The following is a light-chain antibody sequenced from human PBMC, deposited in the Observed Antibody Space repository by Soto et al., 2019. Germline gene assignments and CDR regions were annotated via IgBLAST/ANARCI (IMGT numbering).Light chain of an antibody. CDR1: QSVNSY. V-gene: IGKV3-20*01. CDR3: QQYGSSLT. CDR2: GAS. J-gene: IGKJ4*01. Sequence: DIVLTQSPGTLSLYPGERATLSCRASQSVNSYIAWYQQKPGQTPRLLIYGASTRATGIPARFSGSGSGTDFTLTVSRLEPEDFAVYFCQQYGSSLTFGGGTKVDIK.